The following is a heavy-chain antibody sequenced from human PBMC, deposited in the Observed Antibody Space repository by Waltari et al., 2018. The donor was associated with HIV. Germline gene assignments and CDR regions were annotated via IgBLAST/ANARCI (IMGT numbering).Heavy chain of an antibody. CDR3: ARSPKQWLFIRCIFFDG. J-gene: IGHJ2*01. CDR2: ISTRGTT. CDR1: GGSIKSERGNYK. V-gene: IGHV4-61*02. D-gene: IGHD6-19*01. Sequence: QVQLDESGPGLVKPSQTLSLTCFVSGGSIKSERGNYKWAWIRQSAGKDLEWIGHISTRGTTNYNPPPETQGFISIDKSKKSFSLKVNSVTAADTAVYFCARSPKQWLFIRCIFFDGWGRGTLVTVSP.